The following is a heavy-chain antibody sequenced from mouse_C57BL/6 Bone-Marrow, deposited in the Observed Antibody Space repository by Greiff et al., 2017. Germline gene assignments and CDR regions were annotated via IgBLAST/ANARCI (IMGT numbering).Heavy chain of an antibody. CDR1: GYTFTSYG. CDR2: IYPRSGNT. V-gene: IGHV1-81*01. D-gene: IGHD1-1*01. CDR3: ARRDYGSSFYYAMDY. J-gene: IGHJ4*01. Sequence: LQESGAELARPGASVKLSCKASGYTFTSYGISWVKQRTGQGLEWIGEIYPRSGNTYYNEKFKGKATLTADKSSSTAYMELRSLTSEDSAVYFCARRDYGSSFYYAMDYWGQGTSVTVSS.